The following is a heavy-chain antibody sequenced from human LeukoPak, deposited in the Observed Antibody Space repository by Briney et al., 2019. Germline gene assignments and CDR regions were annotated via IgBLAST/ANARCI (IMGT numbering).Heavy chain of an antibody. J-gene: IGHJ4*02. Sequence: GGSLRLPCAASGFTFSSYAMHGVREAPGKGLEWVAVISYDGSNKYYADSVKGRFTISRDNSKNTLYLQMNSLRAEDTAVYYCAREAESAVAGSYYFDYWGQGTLVTVSS. CDR3: AREAESAVAGSYYFDY. CDR1: GFTFSSYA. V-gene: IGHV3-30*04. CDR2: ISYDGSNK. D-gene: IGHD6-19*01.